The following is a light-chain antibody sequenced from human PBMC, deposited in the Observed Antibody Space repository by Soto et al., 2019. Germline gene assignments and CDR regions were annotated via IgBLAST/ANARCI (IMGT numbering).Light chain of an antibody. V-gene: IGLV2-14*01. CDR1: SSDVGGYNY. J-gene: IGLJ3*02. CDR3: SSYTSSSTLWV. Sequence: QSVLTQPASVSVSPGQSITISCTGTSSDVGGYNYVSWYQQHPGKAPKLMIYDVSNRPSGVSNRFSGSKSGNTASLTISGLQAEDEADYYCSSYTSSSTLWVFGGGTKLTVL. CDR2: DVS.